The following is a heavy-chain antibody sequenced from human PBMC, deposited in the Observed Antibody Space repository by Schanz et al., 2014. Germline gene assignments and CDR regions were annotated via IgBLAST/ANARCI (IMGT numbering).Heavy chain of an antibody. Sequence: QVQLVQSGAEVKKPGASVKVSCKASGYTFISYGIKWVRQAPGQGLEWMGWISAYNGHTDYAQKLQGRVTLTTDTSTSTAYMELRNLISDDTTVDYCARAKRVGDMDVWGQGTTVTVSS. V-gene: IGHV1-18*01. CDR2: ISAYNGHT. D-gene: IGHD3-10*01. CDR1: GYTFISYG. CDR3: ARAKRVGDMDV. J-gene: IGHJ6*02.